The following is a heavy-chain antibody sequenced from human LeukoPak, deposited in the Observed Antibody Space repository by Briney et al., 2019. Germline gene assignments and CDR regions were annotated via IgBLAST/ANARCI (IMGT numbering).Heavy chain of an antibody. CDR1: GGSITSSY. V-gene: IGHV4-59*01. D-gene: IGHD3-9*01. CDR2: IHYTGST. J-gene: IGHJ5*02. CDR3: ARGRYSAGDNWFDP. Sequence: SETLSFTCTGSGGSITSSYWSWIRQSPGKGLEWIGYIHYTGSTNYNPSLKSRVTMLIDTSKNQFSLKLSSVTAADTAVYYCARGRYSAGDNWFDPWGQGTLVTVSS.